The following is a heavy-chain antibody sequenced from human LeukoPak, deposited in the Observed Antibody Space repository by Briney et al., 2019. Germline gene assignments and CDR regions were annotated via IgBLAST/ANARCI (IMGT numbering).Heavy chain of an antibody. J-gene: IGHJ4*02. V-gene: IGHV3-15*01. CDR3: TTRRQDGW. Sequence: GGSLRLSCVGSGFTFSDAWMSWVRQAPGKGLEWVGRIKSKSDGGTIDYAGPVKGRFTISRDDSRNTLYLQMNSLKTEDTAVYYCTTRRQDGWWGQGTLVSVS. CDR1: GFTFSDAW. CDR2: IKSKSDGGTI. D-gene: IGHD2-15*01.